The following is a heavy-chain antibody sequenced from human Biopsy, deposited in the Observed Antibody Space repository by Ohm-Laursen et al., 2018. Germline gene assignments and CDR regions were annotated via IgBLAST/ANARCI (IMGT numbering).Heavy chain of an antibody. CDR3: AKPADSYGSEFYFDY. V-gene: IGHV3-48*03. Sequence: SLRLSCAASGFTFSNYAIHWVRQAPGKGLEWVSYISSSGSTIYYADSVKGRFTISRDNAKNSLYLQMNSLRAEDTAVYYCAKPADSYGSEFYFDYWGQGTLVTVSS. CDR1: GFTFSNYA. CDR2: ISSSGSTI. J-gene: IGHJ4*02. D-gene: IGHD1-14*01.